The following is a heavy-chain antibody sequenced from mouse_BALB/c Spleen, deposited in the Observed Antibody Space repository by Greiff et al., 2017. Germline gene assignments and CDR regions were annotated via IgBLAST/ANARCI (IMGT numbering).Heavy chain of an antibody. J-gene: IGHJ3*01. CDR1: GFNIKDYY. V-gene: IGHV14-1*02. Sequence: VQLKQSGAELVRPGALVKLSCKASGFNIKDYYMHWVKQRPEQGLEWIGWIDPENGNTIYDPKFQGKASITADTSSNTAYLQLSSLTSEDTAVYYCARHGNYLAWFAYWGQGTLVTVSA. CDR2: IDPENGNT. D-gene: IGHD2-1*01. CDR3: ARHGNYLAWFAY.